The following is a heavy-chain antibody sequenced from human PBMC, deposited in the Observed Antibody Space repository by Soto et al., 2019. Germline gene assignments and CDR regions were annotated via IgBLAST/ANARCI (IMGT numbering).Heavy chain of an antibody. CDR2: INPSGGST. J-gene: IGHJ3*02. V-gene: IGHV1-46*01. D-gene: IGHD3-9*01. Sequence: ASVKVSCKASGYTFTSYYMHWVLQAPGQGLEWMGIINPSGGSTSYAQKFQGRVTMTRDTSTSTVYMELSSLRSEDTAVYYCARDRTHRYFDWREAFDIWGQGTMVTVS. CDR3: ARDRTHRYFDWREAFDI. CDR1: GYTFTSYY.